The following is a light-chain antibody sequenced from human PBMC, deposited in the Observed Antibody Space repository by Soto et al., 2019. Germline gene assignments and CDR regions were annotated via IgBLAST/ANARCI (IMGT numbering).Light chain of an antibody. V-gene: IGKV1-39*01. J-gene: IGKJ1*01. CDR1: QSISSY. Sequence: DIQMTQSPSSLSASVGDRVTITCRASQSISSYLNWYQQKPGKAPKLLIYAASSLQRGVPSRFSGRGSGTDFTLTISSLQPEDFATYYCQQSYSTSRTFGQGTKVEIK. CDR3: QQSYSTSRT. CDR2: AAS.